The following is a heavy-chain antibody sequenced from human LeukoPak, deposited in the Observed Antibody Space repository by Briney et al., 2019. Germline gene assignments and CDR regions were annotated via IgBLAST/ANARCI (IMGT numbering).Heavy chain of an antibody. Sequence: ASVKVSCKASGGTFSNYAISWVRQAPGQGLEWMGWISAYNGNTNYAQKLQGRVTMTTDTSTSTAYMELRSLRSDDTAVYYCARDLYSSSYDYWGQGTLVTVSS. CDR1: GGTFSNYA. J-gene: IGHJ4*02. CDR3: ARDLYSSSYDY. D-gene: IGHD6-6*01. V-gene: IGHV1-18*01. CDR2: ISAYNGNT.